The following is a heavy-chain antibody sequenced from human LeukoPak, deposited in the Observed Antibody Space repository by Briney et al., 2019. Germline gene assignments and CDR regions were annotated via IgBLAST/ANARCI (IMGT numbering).Heavy chain of an antibody. CDR2: INAGDGNT. V-gene: IGHV1-3*01. Sequence: ASVKVSCKASGYTFTSYAMHWVRQAPGQRLEWMGWINAGDGNTKYSQKFQGRVTITRDTSASTAYMELSSLRSEDTAVYYCARWEGRWNDLGGQYAFDIWGQGTMVTVSS. CDR1: GYTFTSYA. CDR3: ARWEGRWNDLGGQYAFDI. D-gene: IGHD1-1*01. J-gene: IGHJ3*02.